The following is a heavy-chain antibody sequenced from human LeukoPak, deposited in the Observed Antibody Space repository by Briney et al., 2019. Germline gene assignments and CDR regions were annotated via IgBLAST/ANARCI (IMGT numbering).Heavy chain of an antibody. CDR3: AREYTLYRSGWFLDY. CDR2: IDYSGST. CDR1: GDSSSNSIYY. D-gene: IGHD6-19*01. V-gene: IGHV4-39*07. Sequence: TSETLSLTCTVSGDSSSNSIYYWGWIRQPPGRGLDWIGSIDYSGSTYYNPSLKSRATISIDMSKNQFSLKLNSVTAADTAVYYCAREYTLYRSGWFLDYWGQGTVVTVSS. J-gene: IGHJ4*02.